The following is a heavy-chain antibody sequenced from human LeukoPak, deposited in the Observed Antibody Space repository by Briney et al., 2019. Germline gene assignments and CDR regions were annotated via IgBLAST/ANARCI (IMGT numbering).Heavy chain of an antibody. CDR3: ASSRGSGYLLGY. Sequence: SVNVSCTASGGTFISYAISWVRQAPGQGLEWMGGIIPIFGTANYAQKFQGRVTITADESTSTAYMELSSLRSEDTAVYYCASSRGSGYLLGYWGQGTLVTVSS. J-gene: IGHJ4*02. D-gene: IGHD3-22*01. CDR2: IIPIFGTA. CDR1: GGTFISYA. V-gene: IGHV1-69*13.